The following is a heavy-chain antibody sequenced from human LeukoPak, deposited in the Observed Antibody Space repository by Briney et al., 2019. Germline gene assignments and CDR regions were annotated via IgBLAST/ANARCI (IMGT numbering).Heavy chain of an antibody. CDR1: GFSLSTSGVG. CDR3: AHNVAAADPDRVGSDY. J-gene: IGHJ4*02. D-gene: IGHD6-13*01. Sequence: ESGPTLVKPTQTLTLTCTFSGFSLSTSGVGVGWIRQPPGKALEWLALIYWDDDTRYSPSLKSRLTITKDTSKNQVVPTMTNMDPVDTATYYCAHNVAAADPDRVGSDYRGQGTLVTVSS. V-gene: IGHV2-5*02. CDR2: IYWDDDT.